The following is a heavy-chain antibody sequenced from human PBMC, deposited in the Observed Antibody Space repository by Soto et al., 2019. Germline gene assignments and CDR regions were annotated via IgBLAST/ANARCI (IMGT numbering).Heavy chain of an antibody. Sequence: SETLSLTCTVSGGSISSSSYYWGWIRQPPGKGLEWIGSIYYSGSTYYNPSLKSRVTISVDTSKNQFSLKLSSVTAEDTAVYYCAKRISVNWFDPWGQGTLVTVSS. CDR2: IYYSGST. CDR1: GGSISSSSYY. D-gene: IGHD6-19*01. J-gene: IGHJ5*02. CDR3: AKRISVNWFDP. V-gene: IGHV4-39*07.